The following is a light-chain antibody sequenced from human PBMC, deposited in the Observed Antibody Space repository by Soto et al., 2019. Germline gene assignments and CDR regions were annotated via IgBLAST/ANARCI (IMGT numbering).Light chain of an antibody. V-gene: IGKV1-39*01. J-gene: IGKJ5*01. CDR2: AAY. CDR1: QSISSY. Sequence: DIQMSQSASSLSASVGDRVTIACRASQSISSYLNWYQQKVGKAPKLLIYAAYSLQSGVPSRFSGSGSGTDFALTVRSLQPEDFANYYCQQSYSTPQITFGQGTRLEIK. CDR3: QQSYSTPQIT.